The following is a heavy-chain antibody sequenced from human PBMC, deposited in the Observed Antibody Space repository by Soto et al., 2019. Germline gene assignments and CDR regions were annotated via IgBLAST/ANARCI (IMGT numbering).Heavy chain of an antibody. J-gene: IGHJ4*02. V-gene: IGHV3-23*01. CDR1: GFTFRGYA. CDR2: VSGDTGNT. Sequence: PGGSLRLSCAGSGFTFRGYAMTWVRQAPGKGLEWVSTVSGDTGNTHYADSVKGRFTISRDNSKNTLYLQMSGLRAEDTAVYYCAKHRYSTTRGAFDFWGQGTLVTVSS. D-gene: IGHD3-10*01. CDR3: AKHRYSTTRGAFDF.